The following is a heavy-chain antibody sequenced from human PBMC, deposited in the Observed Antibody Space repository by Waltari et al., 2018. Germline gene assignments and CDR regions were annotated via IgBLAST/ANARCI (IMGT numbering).Heavy chain of an antibody. CDR1: GFTFSSYA. CDR2: ISGSGGST. CDR3: AKGGCSSTSCYVRSAFDI. V-gene: IGHV3-23*04. Sequence: EVQLVESGGGLVQPGGSLRLSCAASGFTFSSYAMSWVRQAPGKGLEWVSAISGSGGSTYYADSVKGRFTIARDNSKNTLYLQMNSLRAEDTAVYDCAKGGCSSTSCYVRSAFDIWGQGTMVTVSS. J-gene: IGHJ3*02. D-gene: IGHD2-2*01.